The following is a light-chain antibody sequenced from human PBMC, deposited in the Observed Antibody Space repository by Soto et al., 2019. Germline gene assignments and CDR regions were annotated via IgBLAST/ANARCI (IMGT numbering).Light chain of an antibody. J-gene: IGKJ1*01. CDR3: QQYGSSPWT. CDR2: GAS. V-gene: IGKV3-20*01. CDR1: QSVSSSF. Sequence: EIVLTQSPGTLSLSPGEGATLSCRASQSVSSSFLAWYQQKPGQAPRLLINGASSRAPGIPDRFRGSASGTDFTLTISRLEPEDFALYYCQQYGSSPWTFGQGTKVEIK.